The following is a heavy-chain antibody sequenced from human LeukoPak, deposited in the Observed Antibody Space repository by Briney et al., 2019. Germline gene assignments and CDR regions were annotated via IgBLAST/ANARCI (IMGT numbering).Heavy chain of an antibody. V-gene: IGHV3-30-3*01. J-gene: IGHJ3*02. Sequence: SGGSLRLSCAASGFIFSTYEMHWVRQAPGKGLEWVASMSYDVIHKYYADSVKGRFIISRDNSKNTLDLQMNSLRVEDTAVYYCAREGLIAASTVGGFDIWGQGTMVTVSS. CDR1: GFIFSTYE. D-gene: IGHD6-6*01. CDR3: AREGLIAASTVGGFDI. CDR2: MSYDVIHK.